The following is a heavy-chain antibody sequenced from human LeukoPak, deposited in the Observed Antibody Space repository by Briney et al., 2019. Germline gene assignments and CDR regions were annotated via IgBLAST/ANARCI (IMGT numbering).Heavy chain of an antibody. D-gene: IGHD3-22*01. CDR2: ISAYNGNT. CDR1: GYTFTSYG. J-gene: IGHJ4*02. V-gene: IGHV1-18*01. CDR3: ARSQRYWDYYDSSGYYYFDY. Sequence: GASVKVSCKASGYTFTSYGISWVRQAPGQGLEWMGWISAYNGNTNYAQKLQGRVTMTTDTSTSTAYMELRSLRSADTAVYYCARSQRYWDYYDSSGYYYFDYWGQGTLVTVSS.